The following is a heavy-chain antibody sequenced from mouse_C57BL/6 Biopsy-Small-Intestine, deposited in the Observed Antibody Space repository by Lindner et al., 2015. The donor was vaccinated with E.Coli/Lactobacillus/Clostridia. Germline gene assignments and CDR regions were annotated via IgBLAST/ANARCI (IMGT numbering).Heavy chain of an antibody. CDR3: ARHYYGSYAMNY. J-gene: IGHJ4*01. D-gene: IGHD1-1*01. Sequence: VQLQESGPELVKPGASVKISCKTSGYSFTGYYLSWVKQSPDKSLEWIGEIYPSTGSTIYNQKFKDRATLTADRSSSTAYMQLSSLTYEDSAVYYCARHYYGSYAMNYWGQGTSVTVSS. CDR2: IYPSTGST. CDR1: GYSFTGYY. V-gene: IGHV1-42*01.